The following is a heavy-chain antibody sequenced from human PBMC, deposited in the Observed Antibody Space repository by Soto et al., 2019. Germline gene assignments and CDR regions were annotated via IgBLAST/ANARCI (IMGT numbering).Heavy chain of an antibody. V-gene: IGHV1-18*01. CDR1: GYTFTSYG. CDR2: LSAYNGNT. D-gene: IGHD1-26*01. CDR3: ARDRGSYALDH. Sequence: QVQLVQSGAEVKKPGASVKVSCKASGYTFTSYGITWVRLAPGQGLEWMGWLSAYNGNTNSAQKLLGRVTMTPDTSTITAYMELRSLRSDDTAVYYCARDRGSYALDHLGQGTLVTVSS. J-gene: IGHJ4*02.